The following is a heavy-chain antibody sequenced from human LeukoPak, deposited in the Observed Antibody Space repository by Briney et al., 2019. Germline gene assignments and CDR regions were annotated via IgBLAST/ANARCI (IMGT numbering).Heavy chain of an antibody. CDR1: GYTFTSYD. CDR2: MNPNSGNT. Sequence: ASVKVSCKASGYTFTSYDINWVRQATAQGLEWMGWMNPNSGNTGYAQKFQGRVTITRNTSISTAYMELSSLRSEDTAVYYCARFVGHDIVVVPAAMRAFDIWGQGTMVTVSS. D-gene: IGHD2-2*01. V-gene: IGHV1-8*03. J-gene: IGHJ3*02. CDR3: ARFVGHDIVVVPAAMRAFDI.